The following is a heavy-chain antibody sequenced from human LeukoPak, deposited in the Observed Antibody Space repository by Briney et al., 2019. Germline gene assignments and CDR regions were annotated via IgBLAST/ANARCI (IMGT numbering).Heavy chain of an antibody. CDR3: ASRGSLAASGKFDY. J-gene: IGHJ4*02. CDR1: GFTVSSNY. D-gene: IGHD6-13*01. CDR2: IYSGGST. Sequence: GGSLRLSCAASGFTVSSNYMSWVRQAPGKGLEWVSVIYSGGSTYYADSVKGRFTISRDNSKNTLYLQMNSLRAEDTAVYYCASRGSLAASGKFDYWGQGTLVTVSS. V-gene: IGHV3-53*01.